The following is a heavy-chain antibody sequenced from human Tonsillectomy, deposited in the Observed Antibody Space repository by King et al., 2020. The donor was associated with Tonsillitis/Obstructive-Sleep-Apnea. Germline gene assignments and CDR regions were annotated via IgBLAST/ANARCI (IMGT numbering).Heavy chain of an antibody. Sequence: VQLQQWGAGLLKPSETLSLTCAVYGGSFSGYYWSWLRQPPGKGQEWIGEINHSGSTNYNPSLKSRVTISVDTSKNQFSLKLSSVTAADTAMYYCAGVGQQDIVVVPASMPEDAFDIWGQGTMVPVSS. J-gene: IGHJ3*02. CDR3: AGVGQQDIVVVPASMPEDAFDI. V-gene: IGHV4-34*01. CDR1: GGSFSGYY. CDR2: INHSGST. D-gene: IGHD2-2*01.